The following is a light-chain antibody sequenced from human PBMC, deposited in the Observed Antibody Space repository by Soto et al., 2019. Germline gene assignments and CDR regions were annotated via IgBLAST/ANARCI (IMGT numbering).Light chain of an antibody. V-gene: IGLV4-60*02. CDR2: LEGSGSY. Sequence: QPVLTQSSSASTALGSSVKLTCTMSSGHSSYIIAWHQQQPEKAPRYLMKLEGSGSYNKGSGVPDRFSGSSSGADRYLTISNLQFEDEADYYCETWDINTHVIFGGGTKLTVL. CDR1: SGHSSYI. J-gene: IGLJ2*01. CDR3: ETWDINTHVI.